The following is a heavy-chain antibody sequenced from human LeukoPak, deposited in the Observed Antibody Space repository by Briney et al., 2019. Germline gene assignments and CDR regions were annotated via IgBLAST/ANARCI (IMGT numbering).Heavy chain of an antibody. CDR2: INGDGSST. CDR1: GFTFSSYW. V-gene: IGHV3-74*01. D-gene: IGHD3-10*01. CDR3: AREDRGSGSFDY. J-gene: IGHJ4*02. Sequence: GGSLRLSCAASGFTFSSYWMHWVRQAPGKGLVWLSHINGDGSSTNYADSVKGRFTISRDNSKNTLYLQMNGLRADDTAVYYCAREDRGSGSFDYWGQGTLVTVSS.